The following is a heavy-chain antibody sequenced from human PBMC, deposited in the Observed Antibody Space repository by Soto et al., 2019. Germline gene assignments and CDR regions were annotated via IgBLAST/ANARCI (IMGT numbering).Heavy chain of an antibody. CDR2: IIPIFGTA. D-gene: IGHD2-15*01. CDR1: GGTFSSYA. J-gene: IGHJ5*02. V-gene: IGHV1-69*06. CDR3: ARDLGPFSSGGSCYHNWFGP. Sequence: SVKVSCKASGGTFSSYAISWVRQAPGQGLEWMGGIIPIFGTANYAQKFQGRVTITADKSTSTAYMELSSLRSEDTAVYYCARDLGPFSSGGSCYHNWFGPWGQGTLVTVS.